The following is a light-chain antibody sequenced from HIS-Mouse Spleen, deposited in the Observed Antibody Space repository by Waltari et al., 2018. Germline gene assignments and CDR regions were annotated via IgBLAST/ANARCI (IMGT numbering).Light chain of an antibody. CDR3: YSRDSSGNHVV. CDR1: SLRIYY. CDR2: GKN. Sequence: SSELTHDPAVSVALGQPVRITCQGVSLRIYYASSYQQKPGQAPVLVIYGKNNRPSGIPDRFSGSSSGTTASLTITGAQAEDEADYYCYSRDSSGNHVVFGGGTKLTVL. V-gene: IGLV3-19*01. J-gene: IGLJ2*01.